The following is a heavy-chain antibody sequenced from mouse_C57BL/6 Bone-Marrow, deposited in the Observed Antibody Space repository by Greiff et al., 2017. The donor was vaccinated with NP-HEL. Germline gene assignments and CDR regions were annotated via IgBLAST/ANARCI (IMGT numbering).Heavy chain of an antibody. CDR2: INSDGGST. Sequence: EVQRVESGGGLVQPGESLKLSCESNEYEFPSHDMSWVRKTPEKRLELVAAINSDGGSTYYPDTMERRFIISRDNTKKTLYLQMSSLRSEDTALYYCARHGYGNYDSWYFDVWGTGTTVTVSS. D-gene: IGHD2-10*02. V-gene: IGHV5-2*01. CDR3: ARHGYGNYDSWYFDV. J-gene: IGHJ1*03. CDR1: EYEFPSHD.